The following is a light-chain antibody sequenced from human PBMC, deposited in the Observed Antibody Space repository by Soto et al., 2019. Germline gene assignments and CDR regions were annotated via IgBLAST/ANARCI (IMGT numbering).Light chain of an antibody. V-gene: IGKV3-20*01. CDR1: ESVGRNY. CDR2: HAS. Sequence: EIVLTQSPGTLSLSPGERATLSYRASESVGRNYLAWFQQKPGQPPRLLIYHASTTATGVPDRFSVSGSGTDFTLTISALEPEDFAVYYCHQHATSPLTFGGGTKVEI. J-gene: IGKJ4*01. CDR3: HQHATSPLT.